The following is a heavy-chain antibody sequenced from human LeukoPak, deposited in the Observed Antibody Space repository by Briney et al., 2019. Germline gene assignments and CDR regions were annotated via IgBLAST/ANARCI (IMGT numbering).Heavy chain of an antibody. CDR1: GASISSYY. J-gene: IGHJ4*02. CDR2: GSTSGST. D-gene: IGHD3-10*01. V-gene: IGHV4-4*07. Sequence: SETLSLTCTVSGASISSYYWGWIRQPAGKGLEWIGRGSTSGSTNYNPSLKSRVTMSVETSKNQFSLKLSSVTAADTAVYYCARDSYFGSGNYYIDYWGQGTLVTVSS. CDR3: ARDSYFGSGNYYIDY.